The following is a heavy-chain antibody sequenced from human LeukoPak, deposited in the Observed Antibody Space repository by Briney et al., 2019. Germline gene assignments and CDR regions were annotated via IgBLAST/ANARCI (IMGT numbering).Heavy chain of an antibody. D-gene: IGHD1-26*01. CDR2: ISSSSSYI. CDR3: ARAEVGATWDTYAVDI. V-gene: IGHV3-21*01. CDR1: GFTFSSYS. Sequence: PGGSLRLSCAASGFTFSSYSMNWVRQAPGKGLEWVSSISSSSSYIYYADSVKGRFTISRDNAKNSLYLQMNSLRAEDTAVYYCARAEVGATWDTYAVDIWGQGTMVTVSS. J-gene: IGHJ3*02.